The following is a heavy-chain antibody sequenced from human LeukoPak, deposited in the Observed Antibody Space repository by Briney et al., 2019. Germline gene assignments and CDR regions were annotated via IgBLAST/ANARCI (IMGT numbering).Heavy chain of an antibody. CDR2: IYYSGST. V-gene: IGHV4-59*01. Sequence: PSETLSLTCTVSGGSISSYYWSWIRQPPGKGLEWIGYIYYSGSTNYNPSLKSRVPISVDTSKNQFSLKLSSVTAADTAVYYCARTTVTKGFDYWGQGTLVTVSS. CDR1: GGSISSYY. CDR3: ARTTVTKGFDY. J-gene: IGHJ4*02. D-gene: IGHD4-17*01.